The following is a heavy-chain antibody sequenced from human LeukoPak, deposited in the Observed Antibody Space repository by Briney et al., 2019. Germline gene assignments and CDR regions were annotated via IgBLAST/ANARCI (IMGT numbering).Heavy chain of an antibody. CDR1: GYTFTSYD. CDR2: INPNSGGT. V-gene: IGHV1-2*02. D-gene: IGHD6-25*01. CDR3: ARPDSSGFAVDADDAFDI. J-gene: IGHJ3*02. Sequence: ASVKVSCKASGYTFTSYDINWVRQAPGQGLEWMGWINPNSGGTNYAQKFQGRVTMTRDTSISTAYMELSRLRSDDTAVYYCARPDSSGFAVDADDAFDIWGQGTMVTVSS.